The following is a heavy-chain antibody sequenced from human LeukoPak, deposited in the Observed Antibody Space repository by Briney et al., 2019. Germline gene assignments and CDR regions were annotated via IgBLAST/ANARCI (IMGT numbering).Heavy chain of an antibody. D-gene: IGHD5-12*01. Sequence: GGSLRLSCAASGFTFSSNYMSWVRQAPGKGLEWVSVIYSGGSTYYADSVKGRFTISRDNSKNTLYLQMNGLRAEDTAVYYCAGWLRLRSPFDYWGQGTLVTVSS. J-gene: IGHJ4*02. CDR3: AGWLRLRSPFDY. CDR2: IYSGGST. V-gene: IGHV3-66*01. CDR1: GFTFSSNY.